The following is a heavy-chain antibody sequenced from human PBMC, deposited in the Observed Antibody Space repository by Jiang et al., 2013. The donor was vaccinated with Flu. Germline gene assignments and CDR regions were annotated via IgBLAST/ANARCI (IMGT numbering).Heavy chain of an antibody. CDR3: ARDATGYGSSWYTL. CDR1: GDTFSSYA. CDR2: FMPIFGTT. Sequence: RAEVKKPGSSVKVSCKAFGDTFSSYAISWVRQAPGQGLDWMGGFMPIFGTTTYAQKFQGRITITADESTTTAYMELRSLRSEDTAIYYCARDATGYGSSWYTLWGQGTLVHRLL. V-gene: IGHV1-69*01. J-gene: IGHJ4*02. D-gene: IGHD6-13*01.